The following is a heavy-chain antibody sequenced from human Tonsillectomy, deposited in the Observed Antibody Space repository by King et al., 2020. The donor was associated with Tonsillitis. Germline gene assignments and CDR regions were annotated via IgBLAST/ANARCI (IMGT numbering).Heavy chain of an antibody. V-gene: IGHV1-69*01. CDR3: ARVAGGYSYGLGY. J-gene: IGHJ4*02. CDR2: ITPIFVTA. CDR1: GGTFSSYA. D-gene: IGHD5-18*01. Sequence: QLVQSGAEVKKPGSSVKVSCKASGGTFSSYAISWGRQPPGQGFEWRGGITPIFVTANYAKKFQGRVTITADESTSTAYMELSSLRSEDTAVYYCARVAGGYSYGLGYWGQGTLVTVSS.